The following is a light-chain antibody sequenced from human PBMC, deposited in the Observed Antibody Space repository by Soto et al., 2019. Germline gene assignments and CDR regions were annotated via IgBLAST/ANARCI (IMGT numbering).Light chain of an antibody. CDR3: QQLISYPIT. J-gene: IGKJ5*01. V-gene: IGKV1-9*01. CDR1: RGIRTF. CDR2: TAS. Sequence: DIQLTQSPSFLSASVGDRVTFTCRASRGIRTFSAWHQQRPGAAPKLLIHTASTLQSGVPSRFSGSGSGTEFTLTTNSVQPEDSATYYCQQLISYPITFGQGTRLEI.